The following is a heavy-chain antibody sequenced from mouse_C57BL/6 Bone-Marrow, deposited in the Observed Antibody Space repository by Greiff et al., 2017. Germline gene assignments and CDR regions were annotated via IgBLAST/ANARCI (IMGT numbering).Heavy chain of an antibody. J-gene: IGHJ1*03. V-gene: IGHV1-74*01. CDR2: IHPSDSDT. CDR3: AIRACSYWYVDF. Sequence: VQLQQPGAELVKPGASVKLSCKASGYTFTSYWMNWVKQRPGQGLEWIGEIHPSDSDTNYNQKFKGKATLTVDKSSTTAYMQLSSLTSEDSAVYYCAIRACSYWYVDFWGTGTTVTVSS. CDR1: GYTFTSYW.